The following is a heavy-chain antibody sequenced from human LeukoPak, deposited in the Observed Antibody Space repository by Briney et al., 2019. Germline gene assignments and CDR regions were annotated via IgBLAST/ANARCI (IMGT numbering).Heavy chain of an antibody. CDR3: ARGIAAAGLPSRY. Sequence: SETLSLTCTVSGGSISSSSYYWGWIRQPPGKGLEWIGSIYYSGSTYYSPSLKSRVTISVDTSKNQFSLKLSSVTAADTAVYYCARGIAAAGLPSRYWGQGTLVTVSS. V-gene: IGHV4-39*01. D-gene: IGHD6-13*01. CDR2: IYYSGST. J-gene: IGHJ4*02. CDR1: GGSISSSSYY.